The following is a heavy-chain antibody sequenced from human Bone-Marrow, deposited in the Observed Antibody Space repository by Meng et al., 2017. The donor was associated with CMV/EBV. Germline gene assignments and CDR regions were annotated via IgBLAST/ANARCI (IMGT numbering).Heavy chain of an antibody. CDR1: GGSISSSSYY. V-gene: IGHV4-39*02. CDR3: ARDGRGYCTSTSCFSSGFDP. D-gene: IGHD2-2*01. CDR2: IYYSGST. J-gene: IGHJ5*02. Sequence: SETLSLTCTVSGGSISSSSYYWGWIRQPPGKGLEWIGSIYYSGSTYYNPSLKSRVTISVDTSKNQFSLKLSSVTAADTAVYYCARDGRGYCTSTSCFSSGFDPWGQGTLVTVSS.